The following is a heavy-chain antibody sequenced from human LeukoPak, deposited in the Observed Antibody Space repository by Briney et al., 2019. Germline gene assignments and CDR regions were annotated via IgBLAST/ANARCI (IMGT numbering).Heavy chain of an antibody. V-gene: IGHV3-23*01. Sequence: PGGSLRLSCAASGFTFSNCAMNWVRQPPGKGLEWVSAISGSGANTYYADSVKGRFTISRDNSKNTLYLQMNILRAEDSAVFYCAKDRSSGYPEWYFDLWGRGTLVTVSS. CDR3: AKDRSSGYPEWYFDL. CDR2: ISGSGANT. D-gene: IGHD3-22*01. CDR1: GFTFSNCA. J-gene: IGHJ2*01.